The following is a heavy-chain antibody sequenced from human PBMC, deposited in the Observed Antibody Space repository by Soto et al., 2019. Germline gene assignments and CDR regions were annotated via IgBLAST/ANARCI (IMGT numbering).Heavy chain of an antibody. CDR1: GFTFSSYA. V-gene: IGHV3-23*01. CDR3: AKPPFCGGDCYWWDY. Sequence: PGGSLRLCCAASGFTFSSYALTWVRQAPGKGLEWVSSISGSGGSTYYADSVKGRFTISRDNSKNTLYLQMNSLIAEDTAVYYCAKPPFCGGDCYWWDYWGQGTLVTVSS. J-gene: IGHJ4*02. D-gene: IGHD2-21*02. CDR2: ISGSGGST.